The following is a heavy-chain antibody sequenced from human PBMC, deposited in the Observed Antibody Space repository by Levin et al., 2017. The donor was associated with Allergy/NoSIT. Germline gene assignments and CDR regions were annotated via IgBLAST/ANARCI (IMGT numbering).Heavy chain of an antibody. CDR1: GYSFTSYW. Sequence: GGSLRLSCKGSGYSFTSYWIGWVRQMPGKGLEWMGIIYPGDSDTRYSPSFQGQVTISADKSISTAYLQWSSLKASDTAMYYCARPANYYDSSGYYPFYFDYWGQGTLVTVSS. D-gene: IGHD3-22*01. CDR3: ARPANYYDSSGYYPFYFDY. V-gene: IGHV5-51*01. J-gene: IGHJ4*02. CDR2: IYPGDSDT.